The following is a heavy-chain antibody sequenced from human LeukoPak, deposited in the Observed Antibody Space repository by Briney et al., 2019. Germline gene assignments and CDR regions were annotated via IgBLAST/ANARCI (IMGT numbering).Heavy chain of an antibody. D-gene: IGHD5-18*01. CDR3: ARVDTTYSWGMDV. CDR2: ISQNGDS. Sequence: SETLSLTCGVSGGSLSFYYWSWIRQSPGKGLEWIAEISQNGDSNYNLSLKSRVTISLDKSKNQFSLKLSSVTAADTAVYYCARVDTTYSWGMDVWGKGTTVTVSS. J-gene: IGHJ6*03. V-gene: IGHV4-34*01. CDR1: GGSLSFYY.